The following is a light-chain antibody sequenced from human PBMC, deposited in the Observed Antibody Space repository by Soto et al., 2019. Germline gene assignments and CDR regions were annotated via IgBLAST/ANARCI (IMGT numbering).Light chain of an antibody. CDR2: GAS. CDR1: ESVSGSY. CDR3: QQYGRT. Sequence: VLTQSPGTLSLSPGERAALSCRASESVSGSYIVWYQQKVGQSPRLLIYGASNRATGIPDRFSGSGSGTDFTLTISRLEPEDFAMYYCQQYGRTFGLGTKV. J-gene: IGKJ1*01. V-gene: IGKV3-20*01.